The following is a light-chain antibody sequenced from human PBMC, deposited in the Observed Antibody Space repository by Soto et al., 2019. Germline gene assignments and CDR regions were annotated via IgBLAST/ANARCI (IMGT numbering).Light chain of an antibody. Sequence: QSALTQPRSVSGSPGQSVTISCTGTSSDVGGYNYVSWYQQYPGKAPKLIIYDVSKRPSGVPDRFSGSKSGNTASLAISGPQAEDGAEYSWCAYGGSYTLRGLGGGTKVTVL. CDR3: CAYGGSYTLRG. CDR2: DVS. CDR1: SSDVGGYNY. V-gene: IGLV2-11*01. J-gene: IGLJ2*01.